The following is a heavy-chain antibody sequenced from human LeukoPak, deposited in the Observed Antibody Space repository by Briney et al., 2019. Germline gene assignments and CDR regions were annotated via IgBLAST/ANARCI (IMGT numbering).Heavy chain of an antibody. D-gene: IGHD4-17*01. V-gene: IGHV3-30-3*01. CDR2: ISYDGSNK. J-gene: IGHJ6*02. CDR3: ARPRTTSYYYYYGMDV. CDR1: GFTFSRYW. Sequence: PGGSLRFSCSASGFTFSRYWMSWVRQAPGKGLEWVAVISYDGSNKYYADSVKGRFTISRDNSKNTLYLQMNSLRAEDTAVYYCARPRTTSYYYYYGMDVWGQGTTVTVSS.